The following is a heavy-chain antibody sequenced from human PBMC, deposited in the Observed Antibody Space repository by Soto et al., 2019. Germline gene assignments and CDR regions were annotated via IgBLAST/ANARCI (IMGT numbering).Heavy chain of an antibody. CDR3: AGDQSPPFEGFDP. J-gene: IGHJ5*02. CDR2: IYYSGST. D-gene: IGHD3-9*01. V-gene: IGHV4-31*03. Sequence: PSETLSLTCTVSGGSISSGGYYWSWIRQHPGKGLEWIGYIYYSGSTYYNPSLKSRVTISVDTSKNQFSLKLSSVTAADTAVYYCAGDQSPPFEGFDPWGQGTLVTVSS. CDR1: GGSISSGGYY.